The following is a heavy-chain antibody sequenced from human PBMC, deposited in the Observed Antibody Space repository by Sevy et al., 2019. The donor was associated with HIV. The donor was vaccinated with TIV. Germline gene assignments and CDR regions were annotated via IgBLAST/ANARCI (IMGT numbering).Heavy chain of an antibody. CDR1: GYTLSELS. D-gene: IGHD3-22*01. V-gene: IGHV1-24*01. CDR3: ATTKDYYDSSGSPFDY. CDR2: FDPEDEET. Sequence: ASVKVSCKVSGYTLSELSMHWVRLAPGKGLEWMGSFDPEDEETTYAQKLQGRVTMTEDTSTDTAYMELSSLRSEDTAVYYCATTKDYYDSSGSPFDYWGQGTLVTVSS. J-gene: IGHJ4*02.